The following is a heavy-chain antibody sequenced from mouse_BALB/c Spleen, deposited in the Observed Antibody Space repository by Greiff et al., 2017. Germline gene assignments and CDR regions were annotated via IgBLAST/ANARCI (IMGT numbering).Heavy chain of an antibody. CDR1: GYTFTNYW. V-gene: IGHV1-63*02. CDR2: IYPGGGYT. CDR3: ARARAMDY. Sequence: QVHVKQSGAELVRPGTSVKISCTASGYTFTNYWLGWVKQRPGHGLEWIGDIYPGGGYTNYNEKFKGKATLTADTSSSTAYMQLSSLTSEDSAVYFCARARAMDYWGQGTSVTVSS. J-gene: IGHJ4*01.